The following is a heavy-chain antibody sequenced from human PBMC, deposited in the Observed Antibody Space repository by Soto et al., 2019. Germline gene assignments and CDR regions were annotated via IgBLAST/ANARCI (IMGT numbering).Heavy chain of an antibody. CDR1: GFTFSSYA. CDR2: ISGSGGST. D-gene: IGHD2-21*02. Sequence: EVQLLESGGGLVQPGGSLRLSCAASGFTFSSYAMSWVRQAPGKGLEWVSAISGSGGSTYYADSVKGRFTISRDNSKNTLYLQMNSLRAEDTTVYYCAKDLGVHIVVVTELDYWGQGTLVTVSS. J-gene: IGHJ4*02. V-gene: IGHV3-23*01. CDR3: AKDLGVHIVVVTELDY.